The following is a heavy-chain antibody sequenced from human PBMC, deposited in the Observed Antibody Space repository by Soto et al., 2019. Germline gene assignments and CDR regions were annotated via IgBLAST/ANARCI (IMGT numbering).Heavy chain of an antibody. D-gene: IGHD3-3*01. CDR2: ISGSGGST. CDR3: AKDGVLRFLESPDPGWFVR. J-gene: IGHJ5*02. V-gene: IGHV3-23*01. Sequence: GGSLRLSCAASGFTFSSYAMSWVRQAPGKGLEWVSAISGSGGSTYYADSVKGRFTISRDNSKNTLYLQMNSLRAEDTAVYYCAKDGVLRFLESPDPGWFVRWGQGTLVTVSS. CDR1: GFTFSSYA.